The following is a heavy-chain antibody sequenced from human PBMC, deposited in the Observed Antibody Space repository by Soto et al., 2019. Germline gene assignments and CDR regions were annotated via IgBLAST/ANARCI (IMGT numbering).Heavy chain of an antibody. D-gene: IGHD3-10*01. V-gene: IGHV1-8*01. CDR3: VRVRQHFDL. Sequence: QVQLVQSGAEVKKPGASVKVSCKASGYTFTSYDINGVRQATGQGLEWMGWMNTNSGNTGYAQKFQVRVTMNRNTSISTSYMELSSLRSEDTAVYYCVRVRQHFDLWGRGTLVTVYS. J-gene: IGHJ2*01. CDR1: GYTFTSYD. CDR2: MNTNSGNT.